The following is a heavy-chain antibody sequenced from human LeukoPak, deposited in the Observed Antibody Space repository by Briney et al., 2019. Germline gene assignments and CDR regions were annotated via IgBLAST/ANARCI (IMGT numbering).Heavy chain of an antibody. CDR2: ISTYNGDT. Sequence: AGSLKVSCKASGYSFGSFGINWVRQAPGQGLEWMGWISTYNGDTSYAQNLQGRVTMTTDTSTSTAYMDLRSLRSDDTAVYYCARGGYYGSDSFPDYWGQGTLVTVSS. CDR3: ARGGYYGSDSFPDY. V-gene: IGHV1-18*01. J-gene: IGHJ4*02. CDR1: GYSFGSFG. D-gene: IGHD3-10*01.